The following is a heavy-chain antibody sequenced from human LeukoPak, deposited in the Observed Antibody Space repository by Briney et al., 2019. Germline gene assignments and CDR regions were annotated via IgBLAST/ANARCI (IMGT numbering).Heavy chain of an antibody. CDR3: ASGYCSSTSCSAGMDV. D-gene: IGHD2-2*01. CDR1: GYSISSGYY. CDR2: IYHSGCT. Sequence: SETLSLTCAVSGYSISSGYYWGWIRQPPGKGLEWIGSIYHSGCTYYNPSLKSRVTISVDTSKNQFSLKLSSVTAADTAVYYCASGYCSSTSCSAGMDVWGKGTTVTVSS. J-gene: IGHJ6*04. V-gene: IGHV4-38-2*01.